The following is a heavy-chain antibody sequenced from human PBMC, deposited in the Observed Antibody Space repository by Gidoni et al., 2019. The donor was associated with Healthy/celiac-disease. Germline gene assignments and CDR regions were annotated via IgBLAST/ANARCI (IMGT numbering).Heavy chain of an antibody. Sequence: EVQLLASGGGLVQPGGSLRLSCAASGFTFSTYAMSWVRQAQGKGLELVSAISGSAGSTYYVDSVKGRFTISRDNSKHPLYLQMNSLRAEDTAVYYCAKADYVKRALDYWGQGTLVTVSS. CDR2: ISGSAGST. CDR1: GFTFSTYA. D-gene: IGHD3-10*02. J-gene: IGHJ4*02. CDR3: AKADYVKRALDY. V-gene: IGHV3-23*01.